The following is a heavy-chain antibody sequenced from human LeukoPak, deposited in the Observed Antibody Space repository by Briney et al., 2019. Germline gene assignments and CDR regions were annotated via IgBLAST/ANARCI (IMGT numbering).Heavy chain of an antibody. CDR1: GFTFSSYA. CDR2: ISDSGSTT. J-gene: IGHJ6*02. V-gene: IGHV3-23*01. CDR3: AKGVTGTSPGDYLGMDV. Sequence: GGSLRLSCAASGFTFSSYAMSWVRQAPGKGLEWVSVISDSGSTTYYADSVRGRFTISRDNSKSTLSLQMDSLRAEDTALYYCAKGVTGTSPGDYLGMDVWGQGTTVTVSS. D-gene: IGHD1-7*01.